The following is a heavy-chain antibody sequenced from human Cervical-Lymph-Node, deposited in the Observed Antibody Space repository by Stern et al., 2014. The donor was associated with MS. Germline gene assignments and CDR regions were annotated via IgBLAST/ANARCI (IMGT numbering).Heavy chain of an antibody. CDR1: GFTFSAYG. CDR2: TWYEGGND. D-gene: IGHD3-16*01. CDR3: ARGGEKTNYSPDF. J-gene: IGHJ4*02. Sequence: QVQLGQSGGGVVQPGRSLRLSCAASGFTFSAYGMHWVRQAPGKGLEWVAVTWYEGGNDYYADSVKGRFTISRDNSKHTLHLHMTSLRAEDTAVYFCARGGEKTNYSPDFWGQGTLVTVSS. V-gene: IGHV3-33*01.